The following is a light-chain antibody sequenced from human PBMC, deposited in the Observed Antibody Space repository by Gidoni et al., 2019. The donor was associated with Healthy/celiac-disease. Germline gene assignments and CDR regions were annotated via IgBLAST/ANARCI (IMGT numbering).Light chain of an antibody. V-gene: IGKV3-11*01. J-gene: IGKJ1*01. CDR1: QSVSSY. CDR3: QQSSNWPPT. Sequence: EIVLTQSPATLSLSPGERATLSCRASQSVSSYLAWYQQKPGQAPRLLIYDASNRATGIPARLSGSGSGTDFTLTISSLEPEDFAVYYCQQSSNWPPTFGQGTKVEIK. CDR2: DAS.